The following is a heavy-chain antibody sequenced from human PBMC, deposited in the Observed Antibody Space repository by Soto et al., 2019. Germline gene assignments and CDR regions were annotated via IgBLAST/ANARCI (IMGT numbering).Heavy chain of an antibody. CDR2: ISASGGST. CDR1: GITLSSYA. CDR3: AKGQNSGTYRFYFDY. J-gene: IGHJ4*02. V-gene: IGHV3-23*01. Sequence: PGGCLRLSSAAAGITLSSYAMSWVRQAPGKGPEWVSGISASGGSTSYADSVEGRFTISRDNSKNTLYLQMNSLRADDTAVYHCAKGQNSGTYRFYFDYWGEGALVTVS. D-gene: IGHD1-26*01.